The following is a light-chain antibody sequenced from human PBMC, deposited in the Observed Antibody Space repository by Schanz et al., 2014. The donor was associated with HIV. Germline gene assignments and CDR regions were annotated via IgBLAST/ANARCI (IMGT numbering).Light chain of an antibody. CDR1: ALNIGHNS. V-gene: IGLV1-51*01. J-gene: IGLJ2*01. CDR2: DDH. CDR3: ATWHTTLREVV. Sequence: QSVLTQPPSVSAAPGQRVTISCSGSALNIGHNSVSWYQQFPGTAPKLLIYDDHERPSEIPDRFSGSKFGQSATLAIIGLQAGDEADYFCATWHTTLREVVFGGGTQLTVL.